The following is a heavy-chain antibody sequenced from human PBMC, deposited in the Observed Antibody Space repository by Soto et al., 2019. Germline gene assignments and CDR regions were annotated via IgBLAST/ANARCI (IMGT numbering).Heavy chain of an antibody. CDR3: ADTNLVRGVIIPSGWYFDF. CDR1: GGTFSSYA. Sequence: QVQLVQSGAEVKKPGSSVKVSCKASGGTFSSYAISWVRQAPGQGLEWMGGIIPIFGTANYAQKCQGRITITADEPTRSAYMVLSSLRDEDVAAYYCADTNLVRGVIIPSGWYFDFWWEGTLMTVSS. CDR2: IIPIFGTA. V-gene: IGHV1-69*01. J-gene: IGHJ4*02. D-gene: IGHD3-10*01.